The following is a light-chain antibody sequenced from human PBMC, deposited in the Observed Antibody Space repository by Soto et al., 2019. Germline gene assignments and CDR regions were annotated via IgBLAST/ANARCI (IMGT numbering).Light chain of an antibody. CDR3: CSFAGASTLWV. V-gene: IGLV2-11*01. CDR1: STDVGGYNY. J-gene: IGLJ3*02. CDR2: DVT. Sequence: QSVLTQPRSVSGSPGQSVTLSCTGTSTDVGGYNYVSWYQRHPGKAPKLIIYDVTKRPSGVPDRFSGSKSGNTASLTISGLQAEDEADYYCCSFAGASTLWVFGGGTKLTVL.